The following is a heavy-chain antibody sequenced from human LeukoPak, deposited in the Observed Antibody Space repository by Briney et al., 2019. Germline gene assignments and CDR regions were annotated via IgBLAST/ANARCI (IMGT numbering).Heavy chain of an antibody. CDR3: ARHDYVWGSYRGAYFDY. D-gene: IGHD3-16*02. CDR1: GGSFSGYY. J-gene: IGHJ4*02. V-gene: IGHV4-34*01. CDR2: INHSGST. Sequence: SETLSLTCAVYGGSFSGYYWSWIRQPPGKGLEWIGEINHSGSTNYNPSLKSRVTISVDTSKNQFSLKLSSVTAADTAVYYCARHDYVWGSYRGAYFDYWGQGTLVTVSS.